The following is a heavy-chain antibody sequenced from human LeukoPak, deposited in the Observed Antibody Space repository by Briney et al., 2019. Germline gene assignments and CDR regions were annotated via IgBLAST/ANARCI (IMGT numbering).Heavy chain of an antibody. V-gene: IGHV4-59*01. J-gene: IGHJ5*02. CDR2: IYYSGST. D-gene: IGHD2-21*02. CDR1: GGSISSYY. CDR3: ARDQDGDCYSGSCGFDP. Sequence: PSETLSLTCTVSGGSISSYYWSWLRQPPGKGLEWIGYIYYSGSTNYNPSLKSRVTISVDTSKNQFSLKLSSVTAADTAVYYCARDQDGDCYSGSCGFDPWGQGTLVTVSS.